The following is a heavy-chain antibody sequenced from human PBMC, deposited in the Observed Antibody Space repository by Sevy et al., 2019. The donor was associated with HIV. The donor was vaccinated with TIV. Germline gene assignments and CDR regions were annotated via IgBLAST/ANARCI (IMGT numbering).Heavy chain of an antibody. D-gene: IGHD2-8*01. J-gene: IGHJ4*02. CDR3: ARDPRMYGDYLLAYFDS. CDR2: IGYDGSNK. V-gene: IGHV3-33*01. Sequence: GGSLRLSCTASGFTPSTYGMHWVRQAPGKGLEWVAVIGYDGSNKYYADSVKGRFTISRDNSKNTVFLQMDSLRVEDTAVYYCARDPRMYGDYLLAYFDSWDQGTLVTVSS. CDR1: GFTPSTYG.